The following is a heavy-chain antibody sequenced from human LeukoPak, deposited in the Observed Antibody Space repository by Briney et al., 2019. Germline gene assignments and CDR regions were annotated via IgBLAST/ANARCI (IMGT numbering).Heavy chain of an antibody. V-gene: IGHV3-7*04. CDR2: IKQDGSET. J-gene: IGHJ4*02. D-gene: IGHD1-26*01. CDR3: ARDGWELRPS. Sequence: PAGSLRLSCAASGFTFSSYWMSWVRQAPGKGLEWVANIKQDGSETYYVDSVKGRFTISRDNAKNSLYLQMSSLRAEDTAVYYCARDGWELRPSGGQGTLVTVSS. CDR1: GFTFSSYW.